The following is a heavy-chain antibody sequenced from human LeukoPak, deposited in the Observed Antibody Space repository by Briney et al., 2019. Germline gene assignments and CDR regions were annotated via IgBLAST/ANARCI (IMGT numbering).Heavy chain of an antibody. CDR3: AALPSQADY. Sequence: PGGSLRLSCAASGFTFSSYAMHWVRQAPGKGLEWVAVISYDGGNKYYADSVKGRFTISRDNSKNTLYLQMNSLRAEDTAVYYCAALPSQADYWGQGTLVTVSS. V-gene: IGHV3-30-3*01. CDR2: ISYDGGNK. J-gene: IGHJ4*02. CDR1: GFTFSSYA.